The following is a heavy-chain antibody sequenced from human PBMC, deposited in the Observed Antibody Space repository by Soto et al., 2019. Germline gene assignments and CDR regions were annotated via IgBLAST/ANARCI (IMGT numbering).Heavy chain of an antibody. CDR3: ARDGPQEHLFDY. CDR2: IIPILGIA. Sequence: SVKVSCKTSGGTFSSYTISWVRQAPGQGLEWMGRIIPILGIANYAQKFQGRVTITADKSTSTAYMELSSLRSEDTAVYYCARDGPQEHLFDYWGQGTQVTVSS. J-gene: IGHJ4*02. V-gene: IGHV1-69*04. CDR1: GGTFSSYT. D-gene: IGHD3-3*02.